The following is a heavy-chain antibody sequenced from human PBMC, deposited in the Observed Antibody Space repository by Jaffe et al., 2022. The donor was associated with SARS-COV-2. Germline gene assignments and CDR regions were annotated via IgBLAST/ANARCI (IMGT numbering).Heavy chain of an antibody. CDR3: ARDSTKIVVVPAVPMDV. CDR1: GFTFSSYS. Sequence: EVQLVESGGGLVQPGGSLRLSCAASGFTFSSYSMNWVRQAPGKGLEWVSYISSSSSTIYYADSVKGRFTISRDNAKNSLYLQMNSLRDEDTAVYYCARDSTKIVVVPAVPMDVWGQGTTVTVSS. V-gene: IGHV3-48*02. J-gene: IGHJ6*02. CDR2: ISSSSSTI. D-gene: IGHD2-2*01.